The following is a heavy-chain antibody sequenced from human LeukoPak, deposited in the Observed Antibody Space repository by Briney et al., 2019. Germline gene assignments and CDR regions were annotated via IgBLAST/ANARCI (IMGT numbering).Heavy chain of an antibody. V-gene: IGHV1-46*01. Sequence: ASVTVSCKASGYTFTSYYMRWVRQAPGQGLEWMGLINPSGGSTMYAQKFQGRVTMTRDMSTSTVYMELSSLRSEDTAVYYCARERQWLAPDNKYYYYYMDVWGKGTTVTVSS. J-gene: IGHJ6*03. CDR2: INPSGGST. CDR3: ARERQWLAPDNKYYYYYMDV. CDR1: GYTFTSYY. D-gene: IGHD6-19*01.